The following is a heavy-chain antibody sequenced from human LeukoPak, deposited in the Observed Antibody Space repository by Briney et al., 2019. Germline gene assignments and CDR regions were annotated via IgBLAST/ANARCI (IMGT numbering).Heavy chain of an antibody. Sequence: TLSLTCTVSGGSISSYYWSWIRQPPGKALEWLARIDWDDDKYYSTSLKTRLTISKDTSKNQVVLTMTNMDPVDTATYYCARITVDTAMPSGWFDPWGQGTLVTVSS. CDR1: GGSISSYYW. CDR2: IDWDDDK. D-gene: IGHD5-18*01. V-gene: IGHV2-70*11. J-gene: IGHJ5*02. CDR3: ARITVDTAMPSGWFDP.